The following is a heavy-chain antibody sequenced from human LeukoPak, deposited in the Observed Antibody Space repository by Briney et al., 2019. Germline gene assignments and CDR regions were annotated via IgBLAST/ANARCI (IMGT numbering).Heavy chain of an antibody. CDR1: GYTFTSYG. CDR2: ISAYNGNT. V-gene: IGHV1-18*01. Sequence: ASVKVSCKASGYTFTSYGISWVRQAPGQGLEWMGWISAYNGNTNYAQKLQGRATMTTDTSTSTAYMELRSLRSDDTAVYYCARDLTVVDCSSTSCSTSLDYWGQGTLVTVSS. CDR3: ARDLTVVDCSSTSCSTSLDY. D-gene: IGHD2-2*02. J-gene: IGHJ4*02.